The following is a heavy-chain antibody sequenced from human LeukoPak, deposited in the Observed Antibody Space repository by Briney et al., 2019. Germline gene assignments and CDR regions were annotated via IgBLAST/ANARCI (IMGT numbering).Heavy chain of an antibody. CDR2: TRFDGSIK. V-gene: IGHV3-33*01. J-gene: IGHJ4*02. D-gene: IGHD1-1*01. CDR3: ARWGGTRQYYFHY. CDR1: GFIFSDYG. Sequence: PGGSLRLSCAVSGFIFSDYGFHWVRQAPGKGLEWVAVTRFDGSIKQYADSVKGRFTISRDDSKNTLYLQMNFLKSEDTAVYYCARWGGTRQYYFHYWGQGTLVTVSS.